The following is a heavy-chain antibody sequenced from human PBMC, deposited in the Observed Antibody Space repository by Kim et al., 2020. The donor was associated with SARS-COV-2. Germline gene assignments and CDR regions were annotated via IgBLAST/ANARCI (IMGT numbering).Heavy chain of an antibody. J-gene: IGHJ4*02. Sequence: AQKFQGRVTITADESTSTAYMGLGSLRSEDTAVYYCARVPRSGYYYPFDYWGQGTLVTVSS. D-gene: IGHD3-22*01. V-gene: IGHV1-69*01. CDR3: ARVPRSGYYYPFDY.